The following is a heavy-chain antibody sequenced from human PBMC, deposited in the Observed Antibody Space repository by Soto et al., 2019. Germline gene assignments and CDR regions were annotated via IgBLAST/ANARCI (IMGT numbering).Heavy chain of an antibody. CDR3: ARVGITMIVVVIGDAFDI. CDR1: GGTFRSYA. CDR2: ISAYNGNT. D-gene: IGHD3-22*01. J-gene: IGHJ3*02. Sequence: GASVKVSCKASGGTFRSYAISWVRQAPGQGLEWMGWISAYNGNTNYAQKLQGRVTMTTDTSTSTAYMELRSLRSDDTAVYYCARVGITMIVVVIGDAFDIWGQGTMVTVSS. V-gene: IGHV1-18*01.